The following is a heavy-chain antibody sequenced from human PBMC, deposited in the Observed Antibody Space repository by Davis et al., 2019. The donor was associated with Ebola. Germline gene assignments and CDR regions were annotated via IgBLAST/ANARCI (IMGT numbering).Heavy chain of an antibody. J-gene: IGHJ4*02. Sequence: GESLKISCAASGFTFSTYGMHWVRQAPGKGLEWVAVIWYDGSNKYYADSVKGRFTISRDNSKNTLYLQMNSLRVEDTAVYYCARLAVAVGYWGQGTLVTVSS. D-gene: IGHD6-19*01. V-gene: IGHV3-33*01. CDR1: GFTFSTYG. CDR2: IWYDGSNK. CDR3: ARLAVAVGY.